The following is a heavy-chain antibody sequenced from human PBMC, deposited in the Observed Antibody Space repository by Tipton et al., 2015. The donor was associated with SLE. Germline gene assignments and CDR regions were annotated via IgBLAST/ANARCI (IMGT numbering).Heavy chain of an antibody. V-gene: IGHV3-30*02. D-gene: IGHD4-17*01. CDR1: GFTFSSYG. CDR3: ATQAYYGDFAVYYYYYTMDV. J-gene: IGHJ6*02. CDR2: IRYDGSNK. Sequence: SLRLSCAASGFTFSSYGMHWVRQAPGKGLEWVAFIRYDGSNKYYADSVKGRFTISRDNSKNTLYLQMNSLRAEDTAVYYCATQAYYGDFAVYYYYYTMDVWGHGTTVTVSS.